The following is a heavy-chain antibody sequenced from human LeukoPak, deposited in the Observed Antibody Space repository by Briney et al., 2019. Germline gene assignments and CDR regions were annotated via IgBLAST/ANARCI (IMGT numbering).Heavy chain of an antibody. CDR2: ISSSSSYI. D-gene: IGHD3-3*01. V-gene: IGHV3-21*01. CDR1: GFTFSSYS. J-gene: IGHJ4*02. CDR3: ASMDYDFWSGYPFDY. Sequence: GGSLRLSCAASGFTFSSYSMNWVRQAPGKGLEWVSSISSSSSYIYYADSVKGRFTIYRDNAKNSLYLQMNSLRAEDTAVYYCASMDYDFWSGYPFDYWGQGTLVTVSS.